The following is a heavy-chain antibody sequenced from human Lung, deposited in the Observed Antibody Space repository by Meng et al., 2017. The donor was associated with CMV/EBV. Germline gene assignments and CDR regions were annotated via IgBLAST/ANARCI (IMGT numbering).Heavy chain of an antibody. CDR3: ARKEESYRSSGFDY. CDR1: GYTFTSYW. V-gene: IGHV5-51*01. CDR2: IYSGDSDT. Sequence: GGSXRLXXKGSGYTFTSYWIGWVRQMPGKGLEWMGIIYSGDSDTRYSQSFQGQVTISADKSMSTAYLQWSSLKASDTAMYYCARKEESYRSSGFDYLGQGXLLTVSS. D-gene: IGHD6-6*01. J-gene: IGHJ4*02.